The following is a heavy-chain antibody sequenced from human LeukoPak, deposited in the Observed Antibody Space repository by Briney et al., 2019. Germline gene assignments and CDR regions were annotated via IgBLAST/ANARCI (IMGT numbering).Heavy chain of an antibody. Sequence: PGRSLRLSCAASGFTFDDYAMHWVRQAPGKGLEWVSGISWNSGSIGYADSVKGRFTISRDNAKNSLYLQMTSLRAEDTAVYYCARTGITVAPPFDYWGQGILVTVSS. CDR2: ISWNSGSI. CDR3: ARTGITVAPPFDY. D-gene: IGHD4-23*01. CDR1: GFTFDDYA. V-gene: IGHV3-9*01. J-gene: IGHJ4*02.